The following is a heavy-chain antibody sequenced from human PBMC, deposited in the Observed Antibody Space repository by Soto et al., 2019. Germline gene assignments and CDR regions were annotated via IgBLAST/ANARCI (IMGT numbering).Heavy chain of an antibody. J-gene: IGHJ4*02. CDR2: INPSGGST. V-gene: IGHV1-46*03. Sequence: QVQLVQSGAEVKKPGASVKVSCKASGYTFTSYYMHWVRQAPGQGLEWMGIINPSGGSTSYAQKFQGRVTMTRDTSTSTVYMELSSLRSEDTAVYYCARDNVEYIVATIFFDYWGQGTLVTVSS. CDR1: GYTFTSYY. D-gene: IGHD5-12*01. CDR3: ARDNVEYIVATIFFDY.